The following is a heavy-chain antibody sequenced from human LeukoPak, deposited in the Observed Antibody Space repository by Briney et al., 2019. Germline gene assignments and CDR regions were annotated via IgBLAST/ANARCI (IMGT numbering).Heavy chain of an antibody. D-gene: IGHD6-6*01. CDR2: ISSGSTI. J-gene: IGHJ3*02. CDR1: GFTFSSYE. Sequence: PGGSLRLSCAASGFTFSSYEMNWVRQAPGKGLEWVSYISSGSTIYYADSVKGRFTISRDNAKNSLYLQMNSLRAEDTAVYYCARFSIAEDAFDIWGQGTMVTVSS. CDR3: ARFSIAEDAFDI. V-gene: IGHV3-48*03.